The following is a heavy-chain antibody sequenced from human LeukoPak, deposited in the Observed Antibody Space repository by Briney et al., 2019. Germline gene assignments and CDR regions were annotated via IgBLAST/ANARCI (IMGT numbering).Heavy chain of an antibody. CDR2: IYYSGST. Sequence: SETLSLTCTVSGGSISSSSYYWGWIRQPPGKGLEWIGSIYYSGSTYYNPSLKSRVTISVDTSKNQFSLKLSSVTAADTAVYYCARGGRDSPEWFDPWGQGTLVTVSS. CDR1: GGSISSSSYY. D-gene: IGHD2-15*01. J-gene: IGHJ5*02. CDR3: ARGGRDSPEWFDP. V-gene: IGHV4-39*07.